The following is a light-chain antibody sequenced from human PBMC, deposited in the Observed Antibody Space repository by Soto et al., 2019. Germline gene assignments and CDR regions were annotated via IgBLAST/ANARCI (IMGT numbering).Light chain of an antibody. Sequence: ENVLTQSPGILSLSPGERATLSCRASQTINGNYLAWYQQRPGQAPRLLISGASSRATGVPEKFSGSGSGTDFTLAISRLGPEDSAVYCCQQYNSPQWTFGQGTKVEI. J-gene: IGKJ1*01. CDR3: QQYNSPQWT. CDR2: GAS. CDR1: QTINGNY. V-gene: IGKV3-20*01.